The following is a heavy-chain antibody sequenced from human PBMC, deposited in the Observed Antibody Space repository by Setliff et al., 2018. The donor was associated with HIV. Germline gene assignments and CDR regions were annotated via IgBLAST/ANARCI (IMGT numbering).Heavy chain of an antibody. Sequence: PSETLSLTCTVSGGSISSGSYYWSWIRQPAGKGLEWIGYIYYSGSTNYNPSLKSRVTISVDTSKNQFSLKLSSVIAADTAVYYCARIFGDQGYYYGMDVWGQGTTVTVSS. V-gene: IGHV4-61*10. CDR3: ARIFGDQGYYYGMDV. J-gene: IGHJ6*02. CDR2: IYYSGST. D-gene: IGHD3-3*01. CDR1: GGSISSGSYY.